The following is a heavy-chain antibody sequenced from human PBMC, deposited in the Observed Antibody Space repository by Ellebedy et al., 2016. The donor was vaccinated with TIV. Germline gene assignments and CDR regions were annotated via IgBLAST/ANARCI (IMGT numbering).Heavy chain of an antibody. V-gene: IGHV3-23*01. Sequence: GESLKISCAASGFTFSSYAMSWVHQAPGKGLEWVSAISGSGGSTYYADSVKGRITISRDNSENTLFLQMHSLRGEDTAVYYCAKELVSRDSLSLDYWGQGVLVTVSS. D-gene: IGHD3-9*01. CDR1: GFTFSSYA. J-gene: IGHJ4*02. CDR3: AKELVSRDSLSLDY. CDR2: ISGSGGST.